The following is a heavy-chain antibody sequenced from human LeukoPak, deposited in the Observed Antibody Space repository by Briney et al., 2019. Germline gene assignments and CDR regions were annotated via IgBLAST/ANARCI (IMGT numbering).Heavy chain of an antibody. J-gene: IGHJ4*02. CDR1: GFTFSSYA. CDR3: AKDIYSEGSGWYFLNAPDY. Sequence: GGSLRLSCAASGFTFSSYAMSWVRQAPGKGLGWVSVISGSGGSTYYADSVKGRFTISRDNSKNTLCLQMNSPRAEDTAVYYCAKDIYSEGSGWYFLNAPDYWGQGTLVTVSS. D-gene: IGHD6-19*01. V-gene: IGHV3-23*01. CDR2: ISGSGGST.